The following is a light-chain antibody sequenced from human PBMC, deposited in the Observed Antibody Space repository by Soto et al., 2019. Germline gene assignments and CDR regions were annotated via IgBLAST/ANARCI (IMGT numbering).Light chain of an antibody. J-gene: IGKJ4*01. Sequence: ELVMTQSPGTLSVSPGERASLSCRASQSVSGSYLAWYQQKPGQAPRLLIYGASTRATGIPARFSGSGSGTEFTLTISSLQSEDFAVYYCQQYNNWPLTFGGGTKVDIK. CDR3: QQYNNWPLT. CDR1: QSVSGSY. V-gene: IGKV3-15*01. CDR2: GAS.